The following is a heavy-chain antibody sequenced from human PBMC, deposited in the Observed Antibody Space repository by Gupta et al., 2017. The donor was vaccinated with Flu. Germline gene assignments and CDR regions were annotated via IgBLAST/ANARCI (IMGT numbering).Heavy chain of an antibody. J-gene: IGHJ3*02. V-gene: IGHV3-48*03. CDR1: GFTFSSYE. CDR3: ARDHYYDSSGYSHDAFDI. Sequence: EVQLVESGGGLVQTGGSLRLSCAAAGFTFSSYEMNWSRQAPGKGLEWVSSISSSGSTIYYADSVKGRFTISRDNAKNSLYLQMNSLRAEDTAVYYCARDHYYDSSGYSHDAFDIWGQGTMVTVSS. CDR2: ISSSGSTI. D-gene: IGHD3-22*01.